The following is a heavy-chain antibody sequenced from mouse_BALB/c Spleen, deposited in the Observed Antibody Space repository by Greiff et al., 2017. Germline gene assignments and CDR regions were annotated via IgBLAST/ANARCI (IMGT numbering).Heavy chain of an antibody. CDR1: GFTFSSYG. D-gene: IGHD2-1*01. Sequence: EVKLVESGGDLVKPGGSLKLSCAASGFTFSSYGMSWVRQTPDKRLEWVATISSGGSYTYYPDSVKGRFTISRDNAKNTLYLQMSSLKSEDTAMYYCARQGNGNGFDYWGQGTTLAVSS. J-gene: IGHJ2*01. V-gene: IGHV5-6*01. CDR2: ISSGGSYT. CDR3: ARQGNGNGFDY.